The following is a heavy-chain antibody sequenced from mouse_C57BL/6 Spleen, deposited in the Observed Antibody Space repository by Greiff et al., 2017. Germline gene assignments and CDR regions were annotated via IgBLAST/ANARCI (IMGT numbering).Heavy chain of an antibody. V-gene: IGHV1-69*01. Sequence: VQLQQPGAELVMPGASVKLSCKASGYTFTSYWMHWVKQRPGQGLEWIGEIDPSDSYTNYNQKFKGKSTLTVDKSSSTAYMQLSSLTSEDSSVYDGARGAPSWDFGGWGTGTTVTVAS. CDR3: ARGAPSWDFGG. CDR1: GYTFTSYW. CDR2: IDPSDSYT. J-gene: IGHJ1*03.